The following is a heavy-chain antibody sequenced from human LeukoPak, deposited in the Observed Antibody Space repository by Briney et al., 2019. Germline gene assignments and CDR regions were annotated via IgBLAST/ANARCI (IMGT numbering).Heavy chain of an antibody. V-gene: IGHV1-8*02. CDR3: ARVITMVRGVIVDWFDP. Sequence: ASVKVSCKASGYTFTGYYVHWVRQATGQGLEWMGWMNPNSGNTGYAQKFQGRVTMTRNTSISTAYMELSSLRSEDTAVYYCARVITMVRGVIVDWFDPWGQGTLVTVSS. CDR2: MNPNSGNT. J-gene: IGHJ5*02. D-gene: IGHD3-10*01. CDR1: GYTFTGYY.